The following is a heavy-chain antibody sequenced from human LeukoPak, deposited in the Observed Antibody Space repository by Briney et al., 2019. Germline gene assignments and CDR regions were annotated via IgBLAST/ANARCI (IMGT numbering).Heavy chain of an antibody. CDR1: GLTFRNEW. J-gene: IGHJ4*02. CDR3: ARNNWGIDY. CDR2: INNDGSDT. V-gene: IGHV3-74*01. Sequence: PGGSLRLSCAASGLTFRNEWMHVVRQAPGKRLVWVARINNDGSDTSHADSVEGRFTISRDNAKDTLYLQMNSLRVEDTAVYYCARNNWGIDYWGQGTLVAVSS. D-gene: IGHD7-27*01.